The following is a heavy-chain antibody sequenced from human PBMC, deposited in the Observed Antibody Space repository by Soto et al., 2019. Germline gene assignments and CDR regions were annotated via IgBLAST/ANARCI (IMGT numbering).Heavy chain of an antibody. J-gene: IGHJ3*02. Sequence: EVQLVEFGGGLVRPGGSLRLSCAASGFTFSTYSMNWVRQAPGKGLEWVSSISSGSTYTYYTDSLKGRFTISRDNVKNLLYLQLNSLRAEDTAVYYCARGWGTTVVSLDAFDIWGQGTMVTVSS. D-gene: IGHD4-17*01. CDR2: ISSGSTYT. V-gene: IGHV3-21*01. CDR1: GFTFSTYS. CDR3: ARGWGTTVVSLDAFDI.